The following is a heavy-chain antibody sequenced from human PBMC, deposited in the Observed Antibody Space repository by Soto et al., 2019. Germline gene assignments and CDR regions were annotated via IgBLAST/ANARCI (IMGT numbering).Heavy chain of an antibody. Sequence: QVQLVESGGGVVQPGRSLRLSCAASGFTFSSYAMHWVRQAPGKGLEWVAVISYDGSNKYYADSVKGRFTISRDNSKNTLYLQMNGLRAEDTAVYYCARGDRVVVTAFVARPFDYWGQGTLVTVSS. D-gene: IGHD2-21*02. J-gene: IGHJ4*02. CDR2: ISYDGSNK. CDR3: ARGDRVVVTAFVARPFDY. CDR1: GFTFSSYA. V-gene: IGHV3-30-3*01.